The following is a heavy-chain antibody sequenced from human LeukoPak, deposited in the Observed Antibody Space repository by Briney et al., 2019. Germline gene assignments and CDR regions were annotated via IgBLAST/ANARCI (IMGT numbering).Heavy chain of an antibody. Sequence: GGSLRLSCAASGFTFSSYGTHWVRQAPGKGLEWVAFIRYDGSNKYYADSVKGRFTISRDNSKNTLYLQMNSLRAEDTAVYYCARRWFGEDDAFDIWGQGTMVTVSS. CDR2: IRYDGSNK. D-gene: IGHD3-10*01. V-gene: IGHV3-30*02. J-gene: IGHJ3*02. CDR3: ARRWFGEDDAFDI. CDR1: GFTFSSYG.